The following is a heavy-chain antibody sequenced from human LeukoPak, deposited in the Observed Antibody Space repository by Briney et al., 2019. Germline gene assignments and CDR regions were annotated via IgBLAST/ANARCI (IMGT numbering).Heavy chain of an antibody. J-gene: IGHJ4*02. CDR3: ARGDTAMVNRPYFDY. Sequence: PSQTLPLTCTVSGGSISSGDYYWSWIRQPPGKGLEWIGYNYYSGSTYYNPSLKSRVTISVDTSQNQFSLKLSSVTAADTAVYYCARGDTAMVNRPYFDYWGQGTLVTVSS. CDR2: NYYSGST. D-gene: IGHD5-18*01. CDR1: GGSISSGDYY. V-gene: IGHV4-30-4*01.